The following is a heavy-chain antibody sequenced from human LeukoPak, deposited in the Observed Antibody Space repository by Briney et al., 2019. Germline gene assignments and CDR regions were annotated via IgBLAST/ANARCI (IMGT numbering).Heavy chain of an antibody. Sequence: SVKVSCKASGGTFSSYAISWVRQAPGQGLEWMGGIIPIFGTANYAQKFQGRVTITTDESTSTAYMELSSPRSEDTAVYYCARDQALGATTTYFDYWGQGTLVTVSS. J-gene: IGHJ4*02. D-gene: IGHD1-26*01. CDR3: ARDQALGATTTYFDY. CDR2: IIPIFGTA. CDR1: GGTFSSYA. V-gene: IGHV1-69*05.